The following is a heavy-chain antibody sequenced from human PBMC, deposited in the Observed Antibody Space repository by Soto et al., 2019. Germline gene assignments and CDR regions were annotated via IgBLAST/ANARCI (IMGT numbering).Heavy chain of an antibody. Sequence: QVQLVQSGAEVKKPGASVKVSCKVSGYTLTELSMHWVRQAPGKGLEWMGGFDPEDGETIYAQKFQVRVTMTEDTATDKAYMGLSSLSSEATAVYYCATGDGAGNWFDPWGQGTMVTVSS. CDR3: ATGDGAGNWFDP. V-gene: IGHV1-24*01. CDR1: GYTLTELS. CDR2: FDPEDGET. J-gene: IGHJ5*02. D-gene: IGHD6-19*01.